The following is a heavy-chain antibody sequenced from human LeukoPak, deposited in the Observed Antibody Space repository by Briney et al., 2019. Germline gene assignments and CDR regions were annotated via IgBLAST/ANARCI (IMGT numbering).Heavy chain of an antibody. D-gene: IGHD2-15*01. CDR2: ISSGSSYI. V-gene: IGHV3-21*01. CDR1: GFTFSNYN. CDR3: ARDTLTCSGGSCYPYYFDY. J-gene: IGHJ4*02. Sequence: GRSLRLSCAASGFTFSNYNMNWARQAPGKGLEWVSSISSGSSYIYYADSVKGRFTISRDNAKNSLYLQMNSLRAEDTAVYYCARDTLTCSGGSCYPYYFDYWGQGTLVTVSS.